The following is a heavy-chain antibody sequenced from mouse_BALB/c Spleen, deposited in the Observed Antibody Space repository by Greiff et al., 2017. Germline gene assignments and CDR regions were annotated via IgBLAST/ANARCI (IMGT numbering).Heavy chain of an antibody. J-gene: IGHJ4*01. CDR1: GFTFSSYA. CDR2: ISSGGST. V-gene: IGHV5-6-5*01. CDR3: ARDYYGSSYGDYYAMDY. Sequence: EVKLVESGGGLVKPGGSLKLSCAASGFTFSSYAMSWVRQTPEKRLEWVASISSGGSTYYPDSVKGRFTISRDNARNILYLQMSSLRSEDTAMYYCARDYYGSSYGDYYAMDYWGQGTSVTVSS. D-gene: IGHD1-1*01.